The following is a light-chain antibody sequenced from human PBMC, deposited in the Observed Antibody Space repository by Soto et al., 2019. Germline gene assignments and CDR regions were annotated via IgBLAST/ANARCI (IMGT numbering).Light chain of an antibody. J-gene: IGKJ1*01. CDR3: QQYNNWPWT. V-gene: IGKV3-15*01. Sequence: EIVLTQSPGTLSLSPGERATLSCRASQSVSYYLAWYQQKPGQAPRLLIYDASTRATGIPARFSGSGSGTGFTLTISSLQSEDFAVYYCQQYNNWPWTFGQGTKVDIK. CDR1: QSVSYY. CDR2: DAS.